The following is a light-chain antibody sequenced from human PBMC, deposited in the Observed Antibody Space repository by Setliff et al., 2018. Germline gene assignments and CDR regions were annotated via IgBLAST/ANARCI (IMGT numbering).Light chain of an antibody. CDR2: GVS. J-gene: IGLJ1*01. CDR3: NAYASDTTYV. CDR1: SSDVGGYKY. Sequence: QSVLAQPASVSGSPGQSITISCTGTSSDVGGYKYVSWYQQHPGKAPKLIIYGVSDRPSGVSSRFSGSKSGNTAYLTISGLQTEDEAEYYCNAYASDTTYVFGSGTKVTVL. V-gene: IGLV2-14*03.